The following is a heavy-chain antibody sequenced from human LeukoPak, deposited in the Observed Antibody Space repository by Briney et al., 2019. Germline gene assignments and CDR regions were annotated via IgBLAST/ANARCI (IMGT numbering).Heavy chain of an antibody. CDR3: ARGRFWSGSFDN. V-gene: IGHV3-23*01. Sequence: GGSLRLSCAASGFTFSSYAMSWVRQAPGKGLEWVSAISGSGGSTYYADSVKGRFTISRDNSKNTLHLQMNSLRAEDTAVYYCARGRFWSGSFDNWGQGTLVTVSS. CDR1: GFTFSSYA. D-gene: IGHD3-3*01. J-gene: IGHJ4*02. CDR2: ISGSGGST.